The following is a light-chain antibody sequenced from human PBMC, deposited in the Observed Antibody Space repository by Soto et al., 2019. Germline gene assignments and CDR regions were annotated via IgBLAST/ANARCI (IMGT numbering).Light chain of an antibody. Sequence: QSALTQPPSASGSPGQSVTISCTGTSSDVGANNYVSWYQQHPGKAPKLMIYEVTKRPSGVPDRFSGSKSGTSASLAITGLRAEDEADYYCQSYDSSLSGWVFGGGTKLTVL. CDR3: QSYDSSLSGWV. J-gene: IGLJ3*02. CDR2: EVT. CDR1: SSDVGANNY. V-gene: IGLV2-8*01.